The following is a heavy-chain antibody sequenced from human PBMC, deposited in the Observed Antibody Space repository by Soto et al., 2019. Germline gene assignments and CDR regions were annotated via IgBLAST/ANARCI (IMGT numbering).Heavy chain of an antibody. V-gene: IGHV3-23*01. J-gene: IGHJ6*02. CDR2: ISGSGGST. Sequence: EVQLLESGGGLVQPGGSLRLSCAASGFTFSSYAMSWVRQAPGKGLEWVSAISGSGGSTYYADSVKGRFTISRDNSKNTLYLQMNSLRAEDTAVYYCAKDDCSGGSCYSFQPLPGMDVWGQGTTVTVSS. CDR1: GFTFSSYA. CDR3: AKDDCSGGSCYSFQPLPGMDV. D-gene: IGHD2-15*01.